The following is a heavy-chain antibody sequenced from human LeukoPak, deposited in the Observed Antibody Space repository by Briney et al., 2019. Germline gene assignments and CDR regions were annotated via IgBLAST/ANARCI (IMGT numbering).Heavy chain of an antibody. J-gene: IGHJ4*02. CDR2: TYHSGST. V-gene: IGHV4-38-2*02. CDR3: ARKGDYYGSGSYTDY. D-gene: IGHD3-10*01. Sequence: PSETLSLTCTVSGYSISSGYYWGWIRQPPGKGLEWIGSTYHSGSTYYNPSLKSRVTISVDTSKNQFSLKLSSVTAADTAVYYCARKGDYYGSGSYTDYWGQGTLVTVSS. CDR1: GYSISSGYY.